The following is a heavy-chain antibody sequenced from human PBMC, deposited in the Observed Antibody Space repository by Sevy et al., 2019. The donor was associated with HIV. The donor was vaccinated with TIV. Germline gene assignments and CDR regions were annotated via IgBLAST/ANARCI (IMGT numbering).Heavy chain of an antibody. Sequence: GGSLRLSCTASGFDFANAWMKWVRQAPGKGLEWVGHIKSITDGGAADYAAPVKGRFTISRHDSKNTLYLQMNSLKAEDTAVYYCSTDDLISYWGRGTLVTVSS. J-gene: IGHJ4*02. CDR3: STDDLISY. CDR2: IKSITDGGAA. CDR1: GFDFANAW. V-gene: IGHV3-15*07.